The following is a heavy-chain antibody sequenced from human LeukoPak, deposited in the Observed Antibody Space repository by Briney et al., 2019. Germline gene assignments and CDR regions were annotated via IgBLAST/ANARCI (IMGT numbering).Heavy chain of an antibody. CDR3: ARGSWLSDQEEHYFDY. V-gene: IGHV3-7*01. CDR1: GFTFSSYW. J-gene: IGHJ4*02. D-gene: IGHD3-16*02. CDR2: IKQDGSEK. Sequence: PGGSLRLSCAASGFTFSSYWMSWVRQAPGKGLEWVANIKQDGSEKYYVDSVKGRFTISRDNAKNSLYLQMNSLRAEDTAVYYCARGSWLSDQEEHYFDYWGQGTLVTVSS.